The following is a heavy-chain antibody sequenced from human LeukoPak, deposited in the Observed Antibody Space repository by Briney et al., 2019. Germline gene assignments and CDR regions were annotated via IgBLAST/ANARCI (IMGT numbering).Heavy chain of an antibody. CDR3: ARGPPLFDP. Sequence: GGSLRLSCAASGFIFSSYDMNWVRQAPGKGLEWVSYISTDGTTMYYADSVKGRFTISRDNAQNSLYLQMSSLRAEDTAVYYCARGPPLFDPWGQGTLVTVFS. CDR2: ISTDGTTM. V-gene: IGHV3-48*01. CDR1: GFIFSSYD. J-gene: IGHJ5*02.